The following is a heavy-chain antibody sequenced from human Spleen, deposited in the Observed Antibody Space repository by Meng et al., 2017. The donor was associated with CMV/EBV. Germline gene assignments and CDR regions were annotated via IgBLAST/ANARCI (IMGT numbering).Heavy chain of an antibody. CDR1: GFTLSIYE. J-gene: IGHJ5*02. CDR2: INSDGSST. CDR3: ARGIVVVPAAP. Sequence: GESLKISCAASGFTLSIYEMNWVRRAPGKGLVWVSRINSDGSSTSYADSVKGRFTISRDNAKNTLYLQMNSLRAEDTAVYYCARGIVVVPAAPWGQGTLVTVSS. V-gene: IGHV3-74*01. D-gene: IGHD2-2*01.